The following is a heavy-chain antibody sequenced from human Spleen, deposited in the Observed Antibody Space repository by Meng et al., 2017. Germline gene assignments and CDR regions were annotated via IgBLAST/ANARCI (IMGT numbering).Heavy chain of an antibody. J-gene: IGHJ4*02. Sequence: PWGAGLLKLSGPLSLTCVVSGGSFSDYYWSWIRQPPGKGLEWIGEINHSGSTNYNPSLESRATISVDTSQNNLSLKLSSVTAADSAVYYCARGPTTMAHDFDYWGQGTLVTVSS. CDR3: ARGPTTMAHDFDY. CDR2: INHSGST. D-gene: IGHD4-11*01. V-gene: IGHV4-34*01. CDR1: GGSFSDYY.